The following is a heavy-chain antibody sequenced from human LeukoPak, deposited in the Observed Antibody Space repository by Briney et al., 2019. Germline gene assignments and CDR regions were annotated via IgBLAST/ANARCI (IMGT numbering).Heavy chain of an antibody. V-gene: IGHV3-23*01. Sequence: GGTLRLSCVASGFTSGVYAMSWVRQAPGKGLEWVSSISGGSRYIYYADSVKGRFTISRDNSKNTLYLQMNSLRAEDTAVYYCAKDPLGSSGKNGLFDYWGQGTLVTVSS. CDR2: ISGGSRYI. J-gene: IGHJ4*02. CDR3: AKDPLGSSGKNGLFDY. CDR1: GFTSGVYA. D-gene: IGHD6-19*01.